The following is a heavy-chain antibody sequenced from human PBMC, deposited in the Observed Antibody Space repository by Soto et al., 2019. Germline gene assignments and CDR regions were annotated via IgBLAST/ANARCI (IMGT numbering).Heavy chain of an antibody. J-gene: IGHJ6*03. V-gene: IGHV3-23*01. CDR2: ISGTGGTT. CDR1: GFTFSSCA. CDR3: AKEGGSTSYYYYYMDV. Sequence: GGSLRLSCAASGFTFSSCAMSWVRQAPGKGLEWVSAISGTGGTTYYTDSVKGRFTISRDNSKNTLFLQMNSLRAEDTAVYYCAKEGGSTSYYYYYMDVWGKGTTVTVSS. D-gene: IGHD2-2*01.